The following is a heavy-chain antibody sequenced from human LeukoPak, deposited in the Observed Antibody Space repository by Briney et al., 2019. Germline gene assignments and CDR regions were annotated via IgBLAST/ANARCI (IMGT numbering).Heavy chain of an antibody. CDR2: IWSDGTDK. V-gene: IGHV3-33*06. CDR3: AKDAQRGFDFSNSLES. J-gene: IGHJ1*01. Sequence: PGRSLRLSCATSGFTFSHYGMHWVRQAPGKGLEWVAVIWSDGTDKYYGDSVKGRFTISRDNSKNTVYLQMNSLRVEDTAVYYCAKDAQRGFDFSNSLESWGQGTLVTVS. CDR1: GFTFSHYG. D-gene: IGHD4-11*01.